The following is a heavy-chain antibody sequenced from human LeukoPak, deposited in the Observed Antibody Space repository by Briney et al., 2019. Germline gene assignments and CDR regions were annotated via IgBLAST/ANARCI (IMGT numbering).Heavy chain of an antibody. CDR1: GFTFSNYA. V-gene: IGHV3-23*01. CDR2: ILGSGGST. D-gene: IGHD3-9*01. Sequence: PGASLRLCCAASGFTFSNYAMSWVRQATGKGLEWVSAILGSGGSTYYADSVKGRFTVSRDNSKSTLYLQMNSLRAEDTALYYCAKWGDYDVLTGYYVPDYWGQGTLVTVSS. CDR3: AKWGDYDVLTGYYVPDY. J-gene: IGHJ4*02.